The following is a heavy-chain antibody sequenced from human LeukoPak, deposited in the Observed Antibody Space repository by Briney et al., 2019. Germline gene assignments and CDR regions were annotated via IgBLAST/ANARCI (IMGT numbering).Heavy chain of an antibody. CDR2: IYHSGST. D-gene: IGHD1-26*01. CDR3: ASSVGSTDY. Sequence: PSETLSLTCTVSGGSITNYYWSWIRQPPGKGLECIGYIYHSGSTNYNPSLKSRVTISVDTSKNQFSLKVTSVTAADTAVYYCASSVGSTDYWGQGTLVTVSS. V-gene: IGHV4-59*12. J-gene: IGHJ4*02. CDR1: GGSITNYY.